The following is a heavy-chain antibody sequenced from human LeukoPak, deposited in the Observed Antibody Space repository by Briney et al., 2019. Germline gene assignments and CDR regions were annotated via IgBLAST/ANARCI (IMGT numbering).Heavy chain of an antibody. CDR1: GGSFSDYH. CDR3: ARVSDIMISFGGGISYFDY. D-gene: IGHD3-16*02. CDR2: INHSGGT. Sequence: SETLSLTCALYGGSFSDYHWTWIRQPPGKGLEWIGEINHSGGTDYNLSLRSRLTISVDTSKKQFSLQLSSVTAADTGVYYCARVSDIMISFGGGISYFDYWGQGSLVTVSS. J-gene: IGHJ4*02. V-gene: IGHV4-34*01.